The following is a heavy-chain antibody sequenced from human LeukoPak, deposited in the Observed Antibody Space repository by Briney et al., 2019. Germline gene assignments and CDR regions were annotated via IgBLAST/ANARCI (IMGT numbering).Heavy chain of an antibody. J-gene: IGHJ4*02. CDR3: ARGYSSSSFFDY. CDR2: IYSGETT. Sequence: GGSLRLSCAASGFTVSGNYISWVRQSPGKGLEWVSVIYSGETTYYADSVKGRFTLSRDNFKNTVYLQMNSLRAEDTAVYYCARGYSSSSFFDYWGQGTLVTVSS. V-gene: IGHV3-66*01. D-gene: IGHD6-6*01. CDR1: GFTVSGNY.